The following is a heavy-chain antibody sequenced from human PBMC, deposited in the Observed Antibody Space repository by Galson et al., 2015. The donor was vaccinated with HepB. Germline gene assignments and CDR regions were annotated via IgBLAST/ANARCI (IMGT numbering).Heavy chain of an antibody. J-gene: IGHJ4*02. V-gene: IGHV3-23*01. CDR3: TREGVSSNGWYADS. D-gene: IGHD6-19*01. Sequence: SLRLSCAASGFTFSSYSMNWVRQAPGKGLEWVSTISGPGDNTYYADSVKGRFTISRDNSKSTVYLQMNSLRAGDTAVYYCTREGVSSNGWYADSWGQGTLVTVSS. CDR2: ISGPGDNT. CDR1: GFTFSSYS.